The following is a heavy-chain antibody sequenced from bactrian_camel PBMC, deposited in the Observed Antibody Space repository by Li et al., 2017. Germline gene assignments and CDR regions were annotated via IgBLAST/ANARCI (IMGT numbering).Heavy chain of an antibody. Sequence: HVQLVESGGGSVQAGGSLNLSCTASLDTYSRGCLAWFRQARGKEREGVAVTRLNGGLPYVASSVADRFTISQDNAKNTLYLQMNSLKPEDTAMYYCAADRPPLWSSGSLFERGFDYWGQGTQVTVS. CDR2: TRLNGGLP. V-gene: IGHV3-3*01. CDR1: LDTYSRGC. J-gene: IGHJ4*01. D-gene: IGHD2*01. CDR3: AADRPPLWSSGSLFERGFDY.